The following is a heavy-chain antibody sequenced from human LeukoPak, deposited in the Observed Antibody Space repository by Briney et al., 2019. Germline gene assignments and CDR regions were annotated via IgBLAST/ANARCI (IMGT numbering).Heavy chain of an antibody. CDR2: ISGSGGST. D-gene: IGHD6-19*01. CDR1: GFTFSSYA. CDR3: AKDGYSSGWFNTY. J-gene: IGHJ4*02. Sequence: GGSLRLSCAASGFTFSSYAMSWVRQDPGEGLEWCSAISGSGGSTYYADSVKGRFTISRDNSKNTLYLQMNSLRAEDTAVYYRAKDGYSSGWFNTYWGQGTLVTVSS. V-gene: IGHV3-23*01.